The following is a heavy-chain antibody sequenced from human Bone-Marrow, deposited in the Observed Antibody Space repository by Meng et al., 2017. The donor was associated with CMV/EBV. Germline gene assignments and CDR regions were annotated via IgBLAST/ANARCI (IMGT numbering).Heavy chain of an antibody. CDR1: GFTFDDYC. D-gene: IGHD2-15*01. CDR2: ISGSGGST. V-gene: IGHV3-23*01. Sequence: GGSLRLSCAASGFTFDDYCMSWVRQAPGKGLEWVSAISGSGGSTYYADSVKGRFTISRDNSKNTLYLQMNSLRAEDTAVYYCAKVFRRGYCSGGSCYFFDYWRQGTRVTVSS. CDR3: AKVFRRGYCSGGSCYFFDY. J-gene: IGHJ4*02.